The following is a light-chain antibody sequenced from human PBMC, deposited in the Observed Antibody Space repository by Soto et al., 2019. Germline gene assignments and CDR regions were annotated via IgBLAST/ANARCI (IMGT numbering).Light chain of an antibody. J-gene: IGLJ2*01. CDR3: QLCDSSSDHVV. CDR2: DDR. V-gene: IGLV3-21*02. Sequence: SSELTQPPSVSVAPGQTARITCGGNNIGSKIVHWYQQKPGQAPVVVVYDDRDRQSGITERFSGSNSGNTDTMTISSVEGGDEADYYCQLCDSSSDHVVFGGGTKVNVL. CDR1: NIGSKI.